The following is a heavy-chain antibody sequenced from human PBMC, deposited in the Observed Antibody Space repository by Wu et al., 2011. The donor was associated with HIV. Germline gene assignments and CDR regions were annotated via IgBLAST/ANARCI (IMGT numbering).Heavy chain of an antibody. Sequence: QVQLVQSGAEVKKPGASVKVSCKASGDTFTGYYMQWVRQAPGQGLEWMGWINPNSGGTNYAQNFQGRVTMTGDTSISTAYMELSRLRSDDTAVYYCARDHCSSPSCYENXYYGWTSGAKGPRSPS. D-gene: IGHD2-2*01. CDR3: ARDHCSSPSCYENXYYGWTS. V-gene: IGHV1-2*02. CDR2: INPNSGGT. CDR1: GDTFTGYY. J-gene: IGHJ6*02.